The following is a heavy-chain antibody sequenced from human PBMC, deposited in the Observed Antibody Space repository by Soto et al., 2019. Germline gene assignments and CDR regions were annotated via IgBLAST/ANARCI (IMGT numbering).Heavy chain of an antibody. CDR2: INAGNGNT. CDR3: ARVSGYCSGGSCSDYYYYYGMDV. J-gene: IGHJ6*02. CDR1: GYTFTSYA. D-gene: IGHD2-15*01. V-gene: IGHV1-3*01. Sequence: ASVKVSCKASGYTFTSYAMHWVRQAPGQRLEWMGWINAGNGNTKYSQKFQGRVTITRDTSASTAYMELSSLRSEDTAVYYCARVSGYCSGGSCSDYYYYYGMDVCGQVTTVTVPS.